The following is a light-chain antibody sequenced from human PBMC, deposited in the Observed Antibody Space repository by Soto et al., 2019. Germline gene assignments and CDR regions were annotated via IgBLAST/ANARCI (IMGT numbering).Light chain of an antibody. CDR2: DVS. CDR1: ISDVGGYDY. CDR3: SSNTNSSTYV. Sequence: QSALTQPASVSGSPGQSITISCTGTISDVGGYDYVSWYQQHPGKAPKLMIYDVSNRPSGVSNRFSGSKSGNTASLTISGLQADDEAEYYCSSNTNSSTYVFGTGIKLTVL. J-gene: IGLJ1*01. V-gene: IGLV2-14*01.